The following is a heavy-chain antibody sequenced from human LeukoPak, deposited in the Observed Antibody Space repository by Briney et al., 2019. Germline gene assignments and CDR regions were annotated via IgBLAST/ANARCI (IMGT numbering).Heavy chain of an antibody. D-gene: IGHD3-10*02. Sequence: GGSLRLSCAASGFTFSSYAMHWIRQAPGKGLEWVAVISYDGSNKYYADSVKGRFTISRDNSKNTLYLQMNSLRAEDTAVYYCAELGITMIGGVWGKGTTVTISS. V-gene: IGHV3-30*04. CDR1: GFTFSSYA. CDR2: ISYDGSNK. J-gene: IGHJ6*04. CDR3: AELGITMIGGV.